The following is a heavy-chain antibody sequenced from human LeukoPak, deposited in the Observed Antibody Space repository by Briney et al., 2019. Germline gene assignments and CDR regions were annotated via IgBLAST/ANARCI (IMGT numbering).Heavy chain of an antibody. Sequence: SETLSLTCTVSGSINSYYWSWIRQSAGKGLEWIGRIYTSGTTNYNPSLKSRVTMSVDTSKNEFSLRLSSVTAADTAVYYCARGQYSYGYEYWGQGTLVTVSS. CDR2: IYTSGTT. CDR3: ARGQYSYGYEY. CDR1: GSINSYY. J-gene: IGHJ4*02. D-gene: IGHD5-18*01. V-gene: IGHV4-4*07.